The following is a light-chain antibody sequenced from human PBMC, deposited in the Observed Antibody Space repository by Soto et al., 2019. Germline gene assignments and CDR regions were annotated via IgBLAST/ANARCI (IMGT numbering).Light chain of an antibody. CDR1: SGSVSASSY. V-gene: IGLV8-61*01. J-gene: IGLJ3*02. CDR2: GTN. CDR3: VLYMGGGLGV. Sequence: QTVVTQEPSFSVSPGGTVTITCGLSSGSVSASSYPSWYQQTPGQAPRTLIYGTNTRSSGVPDRFSGSILGNKVALTITGAQADDESVYDCVLYMGGGLGVFGGGTKLTVL.